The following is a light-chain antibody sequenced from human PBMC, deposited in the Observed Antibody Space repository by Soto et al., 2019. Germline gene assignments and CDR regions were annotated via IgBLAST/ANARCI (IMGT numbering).Light chain of an antibody. Sequence: DIQMTPSPSSLSASVGDRVTITCQASQDISNYLNWYQQKPGKAPKLLIYDASKLETGVPSRFSGSGSGTDFTFTISSLQPEDIATYYCQQYDNLLLTFGGGTKVEIK. CDR2: DAS. J-gene: IGKJ4*01. V-gene: IGKV1-33*01. CDR3: QQYDNLLLT. CDR1: QDISNY.